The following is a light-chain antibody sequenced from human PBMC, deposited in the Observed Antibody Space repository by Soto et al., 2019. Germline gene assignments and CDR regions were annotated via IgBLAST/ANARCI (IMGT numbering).Light chain of an antibody. CDR3: QQYFALSCT. V-gene: IGKV3-20*01. CDR2: ATS. J-gene: IGKJ1*01. Sequence: EILLTQSPGTLSSSPGERATLSCRASQSIDNSYFAWYQHKPGQAPRLLIYATSSRATGIPDRFGGSGSGTDFTLTINRLEPEDFAVYYCQQYFALSCTCSQGTKVDIK. CDR1: QSIDNSY.